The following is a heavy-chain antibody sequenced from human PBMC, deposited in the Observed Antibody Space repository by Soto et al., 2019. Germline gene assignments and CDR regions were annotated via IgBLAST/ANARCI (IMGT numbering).Heavy chain of an antibody. CDR1: GFTVSSYE. Sequence: GPLRLSCAASGFTVSSYEMNWVRQAPGKGLEWVSYISSSGSTIYYADSVKGRFTISRDNAKNSLYLQMNSLRAEDTAVYYCARDYYDSSGYYFGYYYYYYGMDVWGQGTTVTVSS. CDR3: ARDYYDSSGYYFGYYYYYYGMDV. D-gene: IGHD3-22*01. CDR2: ISSSGSTI. J-gene: IGHJ6*02. V-gene: IGHV3-48*03.